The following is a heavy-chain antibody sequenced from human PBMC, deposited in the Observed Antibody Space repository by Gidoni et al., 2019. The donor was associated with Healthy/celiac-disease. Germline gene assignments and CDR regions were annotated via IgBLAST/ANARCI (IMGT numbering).Heavy chain of an antibody. V-gene: IGHV4-4*07. CDR3: AREGNYDFWSGFLSWFDP. CDR2: IYTSGST. Sequence: QVQLQESGPGLVKPSETLSLTCTVPGGSISSYYWSWIRQPAGKGLEWIGRIYTSGSTNYNPSLKSRVTMSVDTSKNQFSLKLSSVTAADTAVYYCAREGNYDFWSGFLSWFDPWGQGTLVTVSS. J-gene: IGHJ5*02. D-gene: IGHD3-3*01. CDR1: GGSISSYY.